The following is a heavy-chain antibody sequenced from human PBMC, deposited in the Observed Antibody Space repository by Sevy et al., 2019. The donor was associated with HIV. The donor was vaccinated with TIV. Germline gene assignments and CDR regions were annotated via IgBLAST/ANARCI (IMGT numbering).Heavy chain of an antibody. CDR1: GFTFSNYG. D-gene: IGHD6-19*01. CDR2: TSYNEGGE. J-gene: IGHJ6*02. V-gene: IGHV3-30*18. Sequence: GGSLRLSCVASGFTFSNYGTHWVRQAPGKGLEWVAITSYNEGGENYADSVKGRFTISRVNSKNTVYLQMYRLTTEDTGVYYCAKDTGSSGYDHYGLDVWGQGTTVTVSS. CDR3: AKDTGSSGYDHYGLDV.